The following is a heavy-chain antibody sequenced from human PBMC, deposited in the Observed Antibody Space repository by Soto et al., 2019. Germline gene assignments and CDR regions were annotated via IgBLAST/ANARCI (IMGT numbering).Heavy chain of an antibody. CDR1: GFSLSTSGVA. CDR2: IFWDDDK. CDR3: ARIFDFWRGYSIPY. D-gene: IGHD3-3*01. Sequence: VSGPTLVNPTQTLTLTCTFSGFSLSTSGVAVGWIRQAPRKAPEWLAFIFWDDDKRYSPSLENRLTITKDTSKNQVVLTMTNMDPVDTATYYCARIFDFWRGYSIPYWGRGTLVTLS. J-gene: IGHJ4*02. V-gene: IGHV2-5*02.